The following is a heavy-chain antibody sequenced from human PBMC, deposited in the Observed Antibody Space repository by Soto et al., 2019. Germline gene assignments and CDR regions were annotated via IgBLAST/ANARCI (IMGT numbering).Heavy chain of an antibody. V-gene: IGHV3-74*01. CDR3: ARINEIGDI. CDR2: INGDGTST. CDR1: GFIFSNYW. J-gene: IGHJ3*02. D-gene: IGHD1-1*01. Sequence: EVQLVESGGGLVQPGGSLRLSCAASGFIFSNYWMHWVRQAPGKGLIWVSRINGDGTSTNYADSVKGRFTTSRDNAKNTVYLQMSSLRAEDTAIYYCARINEIGDIWGQGTMVTVSS.